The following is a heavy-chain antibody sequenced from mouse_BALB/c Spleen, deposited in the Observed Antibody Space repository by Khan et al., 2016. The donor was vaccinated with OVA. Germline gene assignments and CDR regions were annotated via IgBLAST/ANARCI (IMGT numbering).Heavy chain of an antibody. V-gene: IGHV1-4*01. CDR1: GYTFTSYR. Sequence: QVQLQQSGAELAKPGASVKMSCKASGYTFTSYRIHWVKQRPGQGLEWIGYINPSTDYTNYNQNFKDKATLTVDKSSSTAYMQLSSLTSEDSAVYSGVREGAYCRSDGCLAYGGQGTLVTVSA. D-gene: IGHD2-14*01. CDR2: INPSTDYT. CDR3: VREGAYCRSDGCLAY. J-gene: IGHJ3*01.